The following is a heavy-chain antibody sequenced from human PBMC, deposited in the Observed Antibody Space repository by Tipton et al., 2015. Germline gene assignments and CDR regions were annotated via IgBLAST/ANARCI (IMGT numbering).Heavy chain of an antibody. D-gene: IGHD6-13*01. CDR2: ISHSGNT. CDR1: AYSISSDYY. Sequence: TLSFTCAVSAYSISSDYYWGWIRQPPGKGLEWIGSISHSGNTYYNPSLKSRVTISIDTSKNQFSLNLSSVTAADTAVYYCARVRSSSAWYLSDFDCWGQGTLVAVSS. V-gene: IGHV4-38-2*01. CDR3: ARVRSSSAWYLSDFDC. J-gene: IGHJ4*02.